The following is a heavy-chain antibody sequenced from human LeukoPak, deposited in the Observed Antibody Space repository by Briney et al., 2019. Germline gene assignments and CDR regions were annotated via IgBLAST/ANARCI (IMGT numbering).Heavy chain of an antibody. CDR3: AKENRWQ. V-gene: IGHV3-23*01. D-gene: IGHD5-24*01. CDR2: ISGSGGTT. CDR1: GFTFSTYA. Sequence: PGGSLTLSCAASGFTFSTYAMNWVGQAPGKGLEWVSGISGSGGTTYYADSVKGRFTISRDNSKNTLSLHMNSLRAEDTAVYYCAKENRWQWGQGTLVTVSS. J-gene: IGHJ4*02.